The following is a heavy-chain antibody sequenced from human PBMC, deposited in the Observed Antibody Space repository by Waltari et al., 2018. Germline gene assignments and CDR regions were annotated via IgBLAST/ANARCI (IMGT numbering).Heavy chain of an antibody. CDR2: INSDGSST. CDR3: VRENIAAAGLES. J-gene: IGHJ4*02. V-gene: IGHV3-74*01. Sequence: EVQLVESGGGLVQPGGSLRLSCVASGFIFSTYWMDWVRQAPGKWLVWVSRINSDGSSTTYADSVKGQFTISRDNAKNTLYLHMSSLRAEDTAVYYCVRENIAAAGLESWGQGTLVTVSS. CDR1: GFIFSTYW. D-gene: IGHD6-13*01.